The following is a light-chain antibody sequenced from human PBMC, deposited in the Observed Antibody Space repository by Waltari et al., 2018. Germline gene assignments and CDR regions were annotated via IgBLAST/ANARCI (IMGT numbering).Light chain of an antibody. J-gene: IGLJ2*01. CDR1: SSDIGYYDL. CDR2: EGT. V-gene: IGLV2-23*03. Sequence: QSALTQPASVSGSLGQSITVSCTGTSSDIGYYDLVSWYQQPPGRAPKLIFYEGTKRPSGFSSRFSGSKSGNTASLTISGLHTEDEADYYCCSYAGTRSLVVFGGGTRLTVL. CDR3: CSYAGTRSLVV.